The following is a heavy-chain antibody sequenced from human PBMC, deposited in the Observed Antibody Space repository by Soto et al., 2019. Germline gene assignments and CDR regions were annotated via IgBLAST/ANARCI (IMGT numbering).Heavy chain of an antibody. V-gene: IGHV3-21*01. CDR2: ISSDNKYI. CDR1: GFSFFSYT. J-gene: IGHJ4*02. CDR3: TRSPRSITGTPTGGAQNDY. D-gene: IGHD1-7*01. Sequence: PGGSLRLSCAGAGFSFFSYTMTWVRQAPGKGLEWVSSISSDNKYIYYADSVKGRFTISRGNAKSSLFLQMNSLRADDTAVYYCTRSPRSITGTPTGGAQNDYWGQGALVTVSS.